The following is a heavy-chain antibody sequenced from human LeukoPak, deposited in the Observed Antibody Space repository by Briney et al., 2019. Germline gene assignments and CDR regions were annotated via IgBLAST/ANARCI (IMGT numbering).Heavy chain of an antibody. CDR2: ISYSGST. CDR3: ARDHGSGWTWAYDY. Sequence: SETLSLTCTVSGGSISSYYWSWIRQPPGKGLDWIGYISYSGSTNYNPSLKSRVTISVDTSKNQFSLKLSSVTAADTAVYYCARDHGSGWTWAYDYWGQGTLVTVSS. CDR1: GGSISSYY. D-gene: IGHD6-19*01. J-gene: IGHJ4*02. V-gene: IGHV4-59*01.